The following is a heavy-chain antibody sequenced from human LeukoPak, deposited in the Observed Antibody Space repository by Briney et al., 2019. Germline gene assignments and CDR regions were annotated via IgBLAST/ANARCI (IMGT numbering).Heavy chain of an antibody. J-gene: IGHJ4*02. V-gene: IGHV3-15*01. Sequence: GGSLRLSCAASGFTVSDAWMTWVRQAPGKGLEWVGRIRSRTDGATTDYAAPVEGRFTISRDDTENTVYLQMNSLKIEDTAVYYCHFGLRANWGRGILVTVSS. CDR1: GFTVSDAW. CDR2: IRSRTDGATT. CDR3: HFGLRAN. D-gene: IGHD3-16*01.